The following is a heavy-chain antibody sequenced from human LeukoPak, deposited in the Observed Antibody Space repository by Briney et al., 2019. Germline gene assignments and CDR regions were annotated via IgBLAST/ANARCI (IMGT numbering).Heavy chain of an antibody. Sequence: PSETLSLTCTVSGGSFSSGGYYWSWIPQHPGKGLVWIGYIYISGSTCYKPSLKSRVTISVDTSKNQFSLKLSSVTAPDAAVYYCARDRKIVHIFDYWGQGTLATVSS. CDR2: IYISGST. CDR3: ARDRKIVHIFDY. D-gene: IGHD2/OR15-2a*01. V-gene: IGHV4-31*03. CDR1: GGSFSSGGYY. J-gene: IGHJ4*02.